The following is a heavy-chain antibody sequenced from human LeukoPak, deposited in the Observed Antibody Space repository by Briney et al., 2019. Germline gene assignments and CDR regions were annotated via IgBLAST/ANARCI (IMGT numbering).Heavy chain of an antibody. D-gene: IGHD2-15*01. CDR2: INSDGTTT. CDR1: GFTFSNYF. V-gene: IGHV3-74*03. CDR3: ARRVDATRWFDP. Sequence: GGSLRLSCAASGFTFSNYFMHWVRQAPGKGLVWVSRINSDGTTTMYADSVKGRFTISRDNAKNTLYLLMNSLRDEDTAVYYCARRVDATRWFDPWGQGTLVAVSS. J-gene: IGHJ5*02.